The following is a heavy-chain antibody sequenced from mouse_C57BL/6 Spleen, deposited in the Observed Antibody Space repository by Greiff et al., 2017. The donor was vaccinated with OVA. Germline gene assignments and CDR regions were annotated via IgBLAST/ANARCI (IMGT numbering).Heavy chain of an antibody. CDR2: FYPGSGSI. V-gene: IGHV1-62-2*01. CDR1: GYTFTEYT. D-gene: IGHD2-2*01. Sequence: VKLMESGAELVKPGASVKLSCKASGYTFTEYTIHWVKQRSGQGLEWIGWFYPGSGSIKYNEKFKDKATLTADKSSSTVYMELSRLTSEDSAVYFCARHEEGWYGYDYWGQGTTLTVSS. J-gene: IGHJ2*01. CDR3: ARHEEGWYGYDY.